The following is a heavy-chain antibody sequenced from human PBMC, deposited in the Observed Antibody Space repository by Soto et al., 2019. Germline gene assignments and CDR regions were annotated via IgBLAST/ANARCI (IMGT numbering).Heavy chain of an antibody. CDR3: AVVDSTGNWFDP. CDR1: GGSISSSDFY. J-gene: IGHJ5*02. Sequence: SETLSLTCTASGGSISSSDFYWGRLRQTPGKGLEFIGSMYYSGTTYYNPSLKSRVTISVDTSKNQFTLKLISVTAADTAVYYCAVVDSTGNWFDPWGEGALVTVSS. D-gene: IGHD6-25*01. CDR2: MYYSGTT. V-gene: IGHV4-39*01.